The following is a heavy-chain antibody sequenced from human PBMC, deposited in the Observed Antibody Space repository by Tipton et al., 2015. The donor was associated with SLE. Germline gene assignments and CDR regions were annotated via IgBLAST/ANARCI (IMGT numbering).Heavy chain of an antibody. CDR2: IIPILGIA. Sequence: QSGAEVKKPGSSVKVSCKASGGTFSSYTISWVRQAPGQGLEWMGRIIPILGIANYAQKFQGRVTITADKSTSTAYMELSSLRSEDTAVYYCARVAGYYYDSSGYYLDYWGQGTLVTVSS. CDR3: ARVAGYYYDSSGYYLDY. J-gene: IGHJ4*02. CDR1: GGTFSSYT. D-gene: IGHD3-22*01. V-gene: IGHV1-69*04.